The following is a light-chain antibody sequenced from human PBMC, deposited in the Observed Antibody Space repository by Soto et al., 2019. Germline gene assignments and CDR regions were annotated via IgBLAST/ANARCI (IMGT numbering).Light chain of an antibody. V-gene: IGLV2-8*01. CDR2: EVS. CDR3: SSYSGTNYHYV. Sequence: QSVLTQPPSASGSFGQSVTISCTGTSSDVGGYNYVSWYQQYPGKAPKLMIYEVSERPSGVPARFSGSKSGNTASLTVSGLQADVEADYYCSSYSGTNYHYVFGTGTKVTGL. CDR1: SSDVGGYNY. J-gene: IGLJ1*01.